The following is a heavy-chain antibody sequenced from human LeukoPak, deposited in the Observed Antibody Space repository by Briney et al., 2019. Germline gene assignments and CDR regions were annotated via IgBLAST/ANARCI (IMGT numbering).Heavy chain of an antibody. CDR1: GFTFSSYG. CDR3: AKDGLRWLQLSGGGNGVPYYFDY. D-gene: IGHD5-24*01. J-gene: IGHJ4*02. Sequence: PGGSLRLSCAASGFTFSSYGMHWVRQAPGKGLEWVAFIRYDGSNKYYADSVKGRFTISRDNSKNTLYLQMNSLRAEDTAVYYCAKDGLRWLQLSGGGNGVPYYFDYWGQGTLVTVSS. CDR2: IRYDGSNK. V-gene: IGHV3-30*02.